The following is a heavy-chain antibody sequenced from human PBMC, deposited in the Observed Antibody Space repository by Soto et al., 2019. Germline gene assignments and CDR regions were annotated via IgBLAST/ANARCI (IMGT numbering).Heavy chain of an antibody. V-gene: IGHV4-34*01. CDR2: INHSGST. Sequence: SETLCLTCAVYGGSFSGYYWSWMRQPPGKGLEWIGEINHSGSTNYNPSLKGRVTISVDTSKNQFSLKLSSVTAADTAVYYCARDLRGQWLVKGIDYWGQGTLGTVSS. CDR1: GGSFSGYY. J-gene: IGHJ4*02. D-gene: IGHD6-19*01. CDR3: ARDLRGQWLVKGIDY.